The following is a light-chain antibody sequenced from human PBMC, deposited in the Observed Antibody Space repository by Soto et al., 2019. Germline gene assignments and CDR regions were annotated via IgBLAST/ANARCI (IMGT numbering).Light chain of an antibody. V-gene: IGKV1-39*01. Sequence: DIQMTQSPSSLSASVGDRVIIPCRASQTSAGHLNWYQQKAGKAPKLLIYSTSTLQLGVPSRFSGSGSGTDFTLTINSLQPEDYATYFCQQTYTTPFTFGQGTKLEIK. CDR1: QTSAGH. CDR2: STS. CDR3: QQTYTTPFT. J-gene: IGKJ2*01.